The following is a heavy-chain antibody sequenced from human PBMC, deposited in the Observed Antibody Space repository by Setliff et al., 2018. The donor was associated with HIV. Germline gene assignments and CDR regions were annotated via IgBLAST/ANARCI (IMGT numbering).Heavy chain of an antibody. CDR1: GGSMSSYF. J-gene: IGHJ4*02. CDR3: ARVDCSGGSCYSPAY. Sequence: SETLSLTCTVPGGSMSSYFWSWIRQSPGKGLEWIGYIYNSGGTNYNPSLKSRVTISLDTSKNQLSLNLTSVTAADTAVYYCARVDCSGGSCYSPAYWGQGTLVTVSS. V-gene: IGHV4-59*01. CDR2: IYNSGGT. D-gene: IGHD2-15*01.